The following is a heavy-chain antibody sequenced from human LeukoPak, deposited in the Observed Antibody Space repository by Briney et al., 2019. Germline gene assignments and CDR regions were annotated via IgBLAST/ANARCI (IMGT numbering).Heavy chain of an antibody. V-gene: IGHV4-59*01. CDR2: IYYSGST. J-gene: IGHJ6*02. CDR3: ARKGYDFWSGHLPLDV. CDR1: GGSISSYY. Sequence: SETLSLTCTVSGGSISSYYWSWIRQPPGKGLEWIGYIYYSGSTNYNPSLKSRVTISVDTSKNQFSLKLSSVTAADTAVYYCARKGYDFWSGHLPLDVWGQGTTVTVSS. D-gene: IGHD3-3*01.